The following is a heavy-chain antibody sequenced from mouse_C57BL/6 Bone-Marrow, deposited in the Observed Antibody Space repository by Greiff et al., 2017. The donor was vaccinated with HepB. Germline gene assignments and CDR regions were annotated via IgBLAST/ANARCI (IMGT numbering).Heavy chain of an antibody. CDR3: GGLTGPYFDY. V-gene: IGHV1-82*01. CDR1: GYAFSSSW. D-gene: IGHD4-1*01. Sequence: QVQLQQSGPELVKPGASVKISCKASGYAFSSSWMNWVKQRPGKGLEWIGRIYPGDGDTNYNGKFKGKATLTVDKSSSTAYMQLSSLTSEDSAVYYCGGLTGPYFDYWGQGTTLTVSS. J-gene: IGHJ2*01. CDR2: IYPGDGDT.